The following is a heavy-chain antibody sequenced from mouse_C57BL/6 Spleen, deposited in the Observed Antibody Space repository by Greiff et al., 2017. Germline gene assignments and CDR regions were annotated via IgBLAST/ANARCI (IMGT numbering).Heavy chain of an antibody. D-gene: IGHD2-12*01. CDR1: GYSITSGYY. V-gene: IGHV3-6*01. J-gene: IGHJ1*03. Sequence: EVKLLESGPGLVKPSQSLSLTCSVTGYSITSGYYWNWIRQFPGNKLEWMGYISYDGSNNYNPSLKNRISITRDTSKNQFFLKLNSVTTEDTATYYCATLRLAFDVWGTGTTVTVSS. CDR3: ATLRLAFDV. CDR2: ISYDGSN.